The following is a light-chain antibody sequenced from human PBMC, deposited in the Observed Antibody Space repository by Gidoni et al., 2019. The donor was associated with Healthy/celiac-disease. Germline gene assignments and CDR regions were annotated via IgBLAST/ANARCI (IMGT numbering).Light chain of an antibody. CDR2: KAS. Sequence: DIQLTQSPSTLSASVGDRVTITCRASHSISSCLAWYQQKPGKAPKLLIYKASSLESGVPSRFRGSGAGTEFTRTISSLQPDDFATYYCQQYNSYYGTFGQGTKVEIK. CDR1: HSISSC. J-gene: IGKJ1*01. CDR3: QQYNSYYGT. V-gene: IGKV1-5*03.